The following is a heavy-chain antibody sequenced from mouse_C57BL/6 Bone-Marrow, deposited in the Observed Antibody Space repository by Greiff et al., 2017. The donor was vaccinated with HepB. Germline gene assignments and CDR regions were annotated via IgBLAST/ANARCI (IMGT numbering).Heavy chain of an antibody. CDR3: TTYYYGSSYLYAMDY. D-gene: IGHD1-1*01. CDR2: IDPETGGT. J-gene: IGHJ4*01. Sequence: VQLQQSGAELVRPGASVTLSCKASGYTFTDYEMHWVKQTPVHGLEWIGAIDPETGGTAYNQKFKGKAILTADKSSSTAYMELRSLTSEDSAVYYCTTYYYGSSYLYAMDYWGQGTSVTVSS. CDR1: GYTFTDYE. V-gene: IGHV1-15*01.